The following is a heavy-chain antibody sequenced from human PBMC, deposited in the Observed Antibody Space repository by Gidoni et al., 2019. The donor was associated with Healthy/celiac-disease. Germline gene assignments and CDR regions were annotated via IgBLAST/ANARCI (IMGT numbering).Heavy chain of an antibody. CDR1: GGSISRGDYY. Sequence: QVQLQESGPGLVKPSQTLSLTCTVSGGSISRGDYYWRWIRQPPGKGLEWIGYIYYSGSTYYNPSLKSRVTISVDTSKNQFSLKLSSVTAADTAVYYCAREGPPERGSGSFMGYYFDYWGQGTLVTVSS. CDR2: IYYSGST. D-gene: IGHD3-10*01. CDR3: AREGPPERGSGSFMGYYFDY. J-gene: IGHJ4*02. V-gene: IGHV4-30-4*01.